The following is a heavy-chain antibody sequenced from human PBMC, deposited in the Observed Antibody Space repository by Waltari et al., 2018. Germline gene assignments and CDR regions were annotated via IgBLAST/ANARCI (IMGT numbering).Heavy chain of an antibody. Sequence: QVQLQESGPGLVKPSQTLSLTCTVSGGSISSGSYYWSWIRQPAGKGLEWIGRIYTSGSTNYNPSLKSRVTISVDTSKNQFSLKLSSVTAADTAVYYCARGDKFNWFDPWGQGTLVTVSS. CDR1: GGSISSGSYY. D-gene: IGHD3-9*01. J-gene: IGHJ5*02. CDR2: IYTSGST. V-gene: IGHV4-61*02. CDR3: ARGDKFNWFDP.